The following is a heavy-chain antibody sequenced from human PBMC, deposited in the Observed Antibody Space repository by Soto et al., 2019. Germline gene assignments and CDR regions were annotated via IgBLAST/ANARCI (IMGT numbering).Heavy chain of an antibody. Sequence: QVQLVESGGGVVQPGRSLRLSCAASGFTFSSYGMHWVRQAPGKGLEWVAVMSWDGSDEFYEETVKGRFTVARDNSRNTLYFQLNSLGPEDPAVYYCAKEGCSGGICYGFDYWGQGTLVTVSS. V-gene: IGHV3-30*18. CDR2: MSWDGSDE. CDR3: AKEGCSGGICYGFDY. D-gene: IGHD2-15*01. J-gene: IGHJ4*02. CDR1: GFTFSSYG.